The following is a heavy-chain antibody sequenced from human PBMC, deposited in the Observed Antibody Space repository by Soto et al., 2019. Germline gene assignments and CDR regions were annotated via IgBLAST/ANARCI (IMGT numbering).Heavy chain of an antibody. CDR1: GGSISSYY. V-gene: IGHV4-59*01. CDR2: IYYSGST. D-gene: IGHD3-10*01. J-gene: IGHJ4*02. Sequence: QVQLQESGPGLVKPSETLSLTCTVSGGSISSYYWSWIRQPPGKGLEWIGYIYYSGSTNYNPSLKSRVTISLDTSKNQLSLKLRSVTAADTAVYYCARARPDGSATFDYWSQGTLVTVSS. CDR3: ARARPDGSATFDY.